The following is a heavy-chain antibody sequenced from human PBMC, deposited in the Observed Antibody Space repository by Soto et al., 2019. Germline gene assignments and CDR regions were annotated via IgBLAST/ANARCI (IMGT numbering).Heavy chain of an antibody. Sequence: RQPPGKGLEWIGEVSHSGSTNYNPSLKSRVTISADTSKNQFFLKLTAVTAADTAVYYCARARFYSDSSGYYSTFDYWGQGTVVTVS. CDR3: ARARFYSDSSGYYSTFDY. D-gene: IGHD3-22*01. J-gene: IGHJ4*02. CDR2: VSHSGST. V-gene: IGHV4-34*01.